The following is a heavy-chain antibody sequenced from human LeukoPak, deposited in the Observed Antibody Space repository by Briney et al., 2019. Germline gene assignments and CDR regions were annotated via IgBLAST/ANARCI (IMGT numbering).Heavy chain of an antibody. CDR3: ARSGVGGTYYYYYYYGMDV. CDR1: GYTFTSYY. Sequence: GASVKVSCKASGYTFTSYYMHWVRQAPGQGLEWMGIINPSCGSTSYAQKFQGRVTMTRDTSTSTVYMELSSLRSEDTAVYYCARSGVGGTYYYYYYYGMDVWGQGTTVTVSS. D-gene: IGHD1-26*01. CDR2: INPSCGST. V-gene: IGHV1-46*01. J-gene: IGHJ6*02.